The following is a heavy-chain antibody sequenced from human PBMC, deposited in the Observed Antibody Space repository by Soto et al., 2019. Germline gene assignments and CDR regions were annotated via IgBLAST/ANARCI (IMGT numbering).Heavy chain of an antibody. J-gene: IGHJ5*02. CDR2: ISKDGKSK. D-gene: IGHD2-15*01. Sequence: QVQLVESGGGVVQPGGSLRLSCAASGFILSDFAMHWVRQAPGRGLEWVAVISKDGKSKYYADSVRGRFTISSDTSKDTIFLQLTSLRLDDSAVYYCAKTGCNGGSCFSWFDPWGQGTPVIVSS. CDR1: GFILSDFA. CDR3: AKTGCNGGSCFSWFDP. V-gene: IGHV3-30*04.